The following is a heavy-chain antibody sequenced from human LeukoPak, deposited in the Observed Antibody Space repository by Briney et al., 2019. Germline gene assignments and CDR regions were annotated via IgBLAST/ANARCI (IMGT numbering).Heavy chain of an antibody. CDR2: ITGSGGAST. J-gene: IGHJ4*02. Sequence: PGGSLRLSCAASGFTFNTYAMSWVRQAPGKGLEWVSAITGSGGASTYYADSVKGRFTISRDDSKYTLYLQMNSLRAEDTAVYYCLMVQGVDFDYWGQGTLVTVSS. V-gene: IGHV3-23*01. CDR3: LMVQGVDFDY. D-gene: IGHD3-10*01. CDR1: GFTFNTYA.